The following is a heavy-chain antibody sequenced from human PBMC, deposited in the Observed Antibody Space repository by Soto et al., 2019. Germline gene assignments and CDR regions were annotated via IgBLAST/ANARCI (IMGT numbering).Heavy chain of an antibody. J-gene: IGHJ6*02. CDR2: IIGSGGST. Sequence: QPGGSVRLSCAASGFTFSSYAMSWVRQAPGKGLEWVSAIIGSGGSTYYADSVKGRFTISRDNSKNTLYLQMNSLRAEDTAVYYFVKSYHFYGNAETHYYSCMDVCRHRITVTVSS. CDR1: GFTFSSYA. V-gene: IGHV3-23*01. D-gene: IGHD3-10*01. CDR3: VKSYHFYGNAETHYYSCMDV.